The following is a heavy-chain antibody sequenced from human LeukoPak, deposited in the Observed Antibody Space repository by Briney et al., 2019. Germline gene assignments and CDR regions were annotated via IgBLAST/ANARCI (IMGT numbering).Heavy chain of an antibody. CDR2: IKQDGSEK. Sequence: GGPLRLSCAASGFSLSNYWMNWVRQAPGKGLEWVANIKQDGSEKNYVDSVKGRFTISRDNAKNSLILQMNSLRDEDTAVYYCARGVWAPFDSWGQGTLASVSS. V-gene: IGHV3-7*01. CDR3: ARGVWAPFDS. D-gene: IGHD7-27*01. J-gene: IGHJ4*02. CDR1: GFSLSNYW.